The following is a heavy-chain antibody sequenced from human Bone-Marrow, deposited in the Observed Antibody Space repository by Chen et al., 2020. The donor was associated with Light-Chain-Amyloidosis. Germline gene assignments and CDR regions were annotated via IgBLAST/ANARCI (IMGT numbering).Heavy chain of an antibody. J-gene: IGHJ3*02. CDR2: IKQDGSKN. V-gene: IGHV3-7*01. Sequence: VQLGEPGGGLVQPWGSPRLSCTASEFTFTNFWMIWVRQAPGKGLEWVANIKQDGSKNYYVDSVKGRFTISRDNAKNSLYLQMNSPRAEDTAVYYCARDRCWWTFDIWGQGTMVTVSS. D-gene: IGHD2-8*02. CDR3: ARDRCWWTFDI. CDR1: EFTFTNFW.